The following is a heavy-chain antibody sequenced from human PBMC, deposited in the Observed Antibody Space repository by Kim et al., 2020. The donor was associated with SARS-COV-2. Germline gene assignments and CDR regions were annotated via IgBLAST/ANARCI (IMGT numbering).Heavy chain of an antibody. D-gene: IGHD4-17*01. CDR1: GFTFSSYG. CDR2: ISYDGSNK. CDR3: AKDLTDRDGGLDY. J-gene: IGHJ4*02. V-gene: IGHV3-30*18. Sequence: GGSLRLSCAASGFTFSSYGMHWVRQAPGKGLEWVAVISYDGSNKYYADSVKGRFTISRDNSKNTLYLQMNSLRAEDTAVYYCAKDLTDRDGGLDYWGQGTLVTVSS.